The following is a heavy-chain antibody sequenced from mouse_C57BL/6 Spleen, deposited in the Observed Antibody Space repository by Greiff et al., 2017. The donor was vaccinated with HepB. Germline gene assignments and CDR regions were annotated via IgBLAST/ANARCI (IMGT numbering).Heavy chain of an antibody. CDR2: ISSGGDYI. Sequence: EVQGVESGEGLVKPGGSLKLSCAASGFTFSSYAMSWVRQTPEKRLEWVAYISSGGDYIYYADTVKGRFTISRDNARNTLYLQMSSLKSEDTAMYYCTRAGDSNYWYFDVWGTGTTVTVSS. D-gene: IGHD2-5*01. J-gene: IGHJ1*03. V-gene: IGHV5-9-1*02. CDR1: GFTFSSYA. CDR3: TRAGDSNYWYFDV.